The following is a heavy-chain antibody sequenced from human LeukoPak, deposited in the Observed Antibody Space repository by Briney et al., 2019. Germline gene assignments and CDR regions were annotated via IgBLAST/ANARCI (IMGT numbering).Heavy chain of an antibody. Sequence: SSETLSLTCAVYGGSFSGYYWSWIRQPPGKGLEWIGEINHSGSTNYNPSLKSRVTISVDTSKNQFSLKLSSVTAADTAVYYCARSGQGYYGSGSYYLVWGQGTLVTVSS. D-gene: IGHD3-10*01. J-gene: IGHJ4*02. CDR2: INHSGST. CDR3: ARSGQGYYGSGSYYLV. V-gene: IGHV4-34*01. CDR1: GGSFSGYY.